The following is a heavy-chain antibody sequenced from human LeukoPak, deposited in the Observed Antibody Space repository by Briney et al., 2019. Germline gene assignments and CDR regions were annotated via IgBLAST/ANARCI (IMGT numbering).Heavy chain of an antibody. CDR3: ARDLGYSSSSSMDV. J-gene: IGHJ6*02. D-gene: IGHD6-13*01. CDR1: GFTFSSYS. CDR2: ISSSSSYI. V-gene: IGHV3-21*01. Sequence: PGGSLRLSCAASGFTFSSYSMNWVRQAPGKGLEWVSSISSSSSYIYYADSVKGRFTISRDNAKNALYLQMSSLRAEDTAVYYCARDLGYSSSSSMDVWGQGTTVTVSS.